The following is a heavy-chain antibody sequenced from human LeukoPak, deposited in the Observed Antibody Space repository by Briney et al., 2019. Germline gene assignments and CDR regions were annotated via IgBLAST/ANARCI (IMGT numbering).Heavy chain of an antibody. CDR2: ISGSGGST. V-gene: IGHV3-23*01. D-gene: IGHD3-10*01. CDR1: GFTFSSYA. J-gene: IGHJ4*02. CDR3: ASGSGSYYNLYYFDY. Sequence: GGSLRLSCAASGFTFSSYAMSWVRQAPGKGLEWVSTISGSGGSTYFPDSVKGRFTISRDNSKNTLYLQMNSLRAEDTAVYYCASGSGSYYNLYYFDYWGQGTLVTVSS.